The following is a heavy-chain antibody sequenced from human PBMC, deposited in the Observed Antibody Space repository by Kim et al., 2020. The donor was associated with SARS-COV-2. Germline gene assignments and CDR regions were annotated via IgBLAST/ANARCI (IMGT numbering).Heavy chain of an antibody. CDR1: GFTFSSYA. Sequence: GGSLRLSCAASGFTFSSYAMSWVRQAPGKGLEWVSAISGSGGSTYYADSVKGRFTISRDNSKNTLYLQMNSLRAEDTAVYYCASPLSIAAAGWYFELWGRGTLVTVSS. CDR3: ASPLSIAAAGWYFEL. CDR2: ISGSGGST. V-gene: IGHV3-23*01. J-gene: IGHJ2*01. D-gene: IGHD6-13*01.